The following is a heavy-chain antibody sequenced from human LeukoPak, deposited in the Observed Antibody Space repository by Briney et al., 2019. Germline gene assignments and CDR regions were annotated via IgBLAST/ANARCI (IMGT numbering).Heavy chain of an antibody. V-gene: IGHV1-2*02. D-gene: IGHD3-10*01. Sequence: GASVKVSCKASGYTFTGYYMHWVRQAPGQGLEWMGWINPNSGGTNYAQKFQGRVTMTRDTSISTAYMELSRLRSDDTAVYYCARGSITMVRGFVYFWGQGTLVTVSS. CDR2: INPNSGGT. CDR3: ARGSITMVRGFVYF. CDR1: GYTFTGYY. J-gene: IGHJ4*02.